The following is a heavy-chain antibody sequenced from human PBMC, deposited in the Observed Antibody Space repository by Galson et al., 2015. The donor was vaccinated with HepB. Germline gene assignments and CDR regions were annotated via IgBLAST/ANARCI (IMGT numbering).Heavy chain of an antibody. Sequence: SLRLSXAXSGFTXXXSXMHXXRQAXGKGLEXXXXIRSXXNSXXXXYAXSVXXRFTISRDDSKNTAXLXXXSLXTEXTXXYYXTRHSXXXASPNWFDSWXQGTLVTVSS. CDR2: IRSXXNSXXX. CDR1: GFTXXXSX. CDR3: TRHSXXXASPNWFDS. V-gene: IGHV3-73*01. D-gene: IGHD3-10*01. J-gene: IGHJ5*01.